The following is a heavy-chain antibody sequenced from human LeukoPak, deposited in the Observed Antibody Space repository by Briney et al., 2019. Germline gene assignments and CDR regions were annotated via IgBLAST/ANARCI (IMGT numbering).Heavy chain of an antibody. Sequence: SETLSITCTVSRGSISSGNYYWSWIRLPAGKGLEWIGRISTSGSTDYNPSLKSRVTISVDTSKNQFSLKLSSVTAAGTAVYYCARQVDSWGQGTLVTVSS. CDR2: ISTSGST. J-gene: IGHJ5*01. CDR1: RGSISSGNYY. V-gene: IGHV4-61*02. CDR3: ARQVDS.